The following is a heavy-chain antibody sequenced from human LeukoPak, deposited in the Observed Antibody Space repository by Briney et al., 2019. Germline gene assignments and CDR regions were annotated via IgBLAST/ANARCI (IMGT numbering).Heavy chain of an antibody. V-gene: IGHV3-30*02. J-gene: IGHJ4*02. CDR2: INYDGTNT. CDR1: AFTFNPYP. Sequence: GGSLRLSCAASAFTFNPYPMNWVPQAPGKGLEWVAFINYDGTNTYYADSVKGRFTISRDNSKNTLYLQMNSLRAEDTAVYYCAKDRSPMIRGVFDYWGQGTLVTVSS. D-gene: IGHD3-10*01. CDR3: AKDRSPMIRGVFDY.